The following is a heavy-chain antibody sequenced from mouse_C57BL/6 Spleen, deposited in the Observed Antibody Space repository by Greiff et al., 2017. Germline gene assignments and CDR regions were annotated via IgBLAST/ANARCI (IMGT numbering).Heavy chain of an antibody. J-gene: IGHJ3*01. CDR1: GYAFTNYL. V-gene: IGHV1-54*01. Sequence: QVQLQQSGAELVRPGTSVKVSCKASGYAFTNYLIEWVKQRPGQGLGWIGVINPGSGGTNYNEKFKGKATLTADKSSSTAYMQLSSLTSEDSAVYFCARGGGRGFAYWGQGTLVTVSA. CDR3: ARGGGRGFAY. D-gene: IGHD3-3*01. CDR2: INPGSGGT.